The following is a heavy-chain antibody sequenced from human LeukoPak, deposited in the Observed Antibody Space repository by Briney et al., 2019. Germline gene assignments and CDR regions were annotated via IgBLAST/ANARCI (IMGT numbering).Heavy chain of an antibody. CDR2: INHSGST. CDR3: ASRSLIRGAV. V-gene: IGHV4-34*01. J-gene: IGHJ6*04. CDR1: GGSFSGYY. D-gene: IGHD3-10*01. Sequence: SETLSLTCAVYGGSFSGYYWSWIRQPPGKGLEWIGEINHSGSTNYNPPLKSRVTISVDTSKNQFSLKLSSVTAADTAVYYCASRSLIRGAVWGKGTTVTVSS.